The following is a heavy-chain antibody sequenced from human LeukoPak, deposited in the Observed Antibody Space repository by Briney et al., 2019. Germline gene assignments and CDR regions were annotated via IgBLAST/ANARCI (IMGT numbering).Heavy chain of an antibody. CDR2: ISAY. D-gene: IGHD3-22*01. Sequence: ASVKVFCKASGYDLTRCVITWVRQAPGQGLEWMGWISAYAQKFQGRVTMTTDTSTSTAYMELRSLKSDDTAVYYCARRFNYYDSSGYYEGFYFDYWGQGTLVTVSS. V-gene: IGHV1-18*01. J-gene: IGHJ4*02. CDR1: GYDLTRCV. CDR3: ARRFNYYDSSGYYEGFYFDY.